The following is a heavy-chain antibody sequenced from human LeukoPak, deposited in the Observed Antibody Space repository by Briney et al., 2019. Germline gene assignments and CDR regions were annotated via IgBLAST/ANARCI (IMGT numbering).Heavy chain of an antibody. D-gene: IGHD3-16*01. CDR2: IEEDGSDK. Sequence: PGGSLRLSCSASGFTFSSYWMSWVRQAPGKGLDWVANIEEDGSDKYYVDSVKGRFTISRDNAKNSLYLQMKSLRAEDTAVYYCAREEGVDRYGMDVWGQGTTVTVSS. CDR1: GFTFSSYW. V-gene: IGHV3-7*04. J-gene: IGHJ6*01. CDR3: AREEGVDRYGMDV.